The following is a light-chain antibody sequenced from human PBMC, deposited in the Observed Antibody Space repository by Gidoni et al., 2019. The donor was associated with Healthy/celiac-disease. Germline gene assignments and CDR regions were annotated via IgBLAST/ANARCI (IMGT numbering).Light chain of an antibody. J-gene: IGLJ2*01. CDR1: SSNIGSNT. V-gene: IGLV1-44*01. Sequence: QSVLTQPPSASGTPGQRVTISCSGSSSNIGSNTVNWYQQLPGTAPKRLIYSNNQRPSGVPDRFSGSKSGNSASLAISGLQSEDEADYYCAAWDDSLNGVVFGGGTKLTVL. CDR2: SNN. CDR3: AAWDDSLNGVV.